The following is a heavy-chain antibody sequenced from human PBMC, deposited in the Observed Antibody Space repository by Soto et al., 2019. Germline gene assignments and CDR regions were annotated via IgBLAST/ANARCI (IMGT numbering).Heavy chain of an antibody. CDR2: ISYDGSNK. D-gene: IGHD4-4*01. Sequence: GGSLRLSCAASGFTFSSYGMHWVRQAPGKGLEWVAVISYDGSNKYYAGSVKGRFTISRDNSKNTLYLQMNSLRAEDTAVYYCAKGDDVTTVDYWGQGTLVTVSS. J-gene: IGHJ4*02. CDR3: AKGDDVTTVDY. CDR1: GFTFSSYG. V-gene: IGHV3-30*18.